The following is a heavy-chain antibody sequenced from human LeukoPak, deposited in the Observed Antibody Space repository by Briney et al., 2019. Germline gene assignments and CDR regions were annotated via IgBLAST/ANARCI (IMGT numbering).Heavy chain of an antibody. Sequence: ASVKVSCKASGYTFTSYYMHWVRQAPGQGLEWMGILKPSGGRTNHAQKFQGRVTITRDTSTSTVFVELRSLRSEDTAVYYCARVESLTATVTDWGQGTLVTVSS. CDR3: ARVESLTATVTD. CDR1: GYTFTSYY. V-gene: IGHV1-46*01. J-gene: IGHJ4*02. CDR2: LKPSGGRT. D-gene: IGHD5-18*01.